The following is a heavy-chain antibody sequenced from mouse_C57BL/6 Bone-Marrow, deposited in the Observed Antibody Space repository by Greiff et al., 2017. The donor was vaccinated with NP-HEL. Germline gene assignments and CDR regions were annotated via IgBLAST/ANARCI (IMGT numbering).Heavy chain of an antibody. CDR2: IDPSDSYT. D-gene: IGHD1-1*01. V-gene: IGHV1-50*01. CDR1: GYTFTSYW. CDR3: ATGSSHWYFEV. J-gene: IGHJ1*03. Sequence: QVQLQQPGAELVKPGALVKLSCKASGYTFTSYWMQWVKQRPGQGLEWIGEIDPSDSYTNYNQKFKGKATLTVDTSSSTAYMQLSSLTSEDSAVYYCATGSSHWYFEVWGTGTTVTVSS.